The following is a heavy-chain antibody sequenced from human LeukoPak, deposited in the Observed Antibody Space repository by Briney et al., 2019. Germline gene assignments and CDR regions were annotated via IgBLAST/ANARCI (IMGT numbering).Heavy chain of an antibody. J-gene: IGHJ4*02. V-gene: IGHV3-30-3*01. CDR1: GFTFSSYA. D-gene: IGHD3-22*01. Sequence: PGGSLRLSCAASGFTFSSYAMHWVRQAPGKGLEWVAVISYDGSNKYYADSVKGRFTISRDNSKNTLYLQMNSLRAEDTAVYYCARGGGNWGLYYDSSGDFDYWGQGTLVTVSS. CDR2: ISYDGSNK. CDR3: ARGGGNWGLYYDSSGDFDY.